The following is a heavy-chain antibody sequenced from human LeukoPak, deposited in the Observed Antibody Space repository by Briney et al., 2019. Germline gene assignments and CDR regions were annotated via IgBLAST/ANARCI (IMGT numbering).Heavy chain of an antibody. J-gene: IGHJ4*02. V-gene: IGHV3-23*01. CDR2: ISGSGGST. CDR1: GFTVSSNY. D-gene: IGHD3-3*01. Sequence: PGGSLRLSCAASGFTVSSNYMSWVRQAPGKGLEWVSAISGSGGSTYYADSVKGRFTISRDNSKNTLYLQMNSLRAEDTAVYYCAKGEFPSITIFGVVMPFDYWGQGTLVTVSS. CDR3: AKGEFPSITIFGVVMPFDY.